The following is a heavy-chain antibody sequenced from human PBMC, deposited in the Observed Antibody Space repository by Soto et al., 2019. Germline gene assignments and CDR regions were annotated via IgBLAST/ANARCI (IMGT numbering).Heavy chain of an antibody. CDR2: IVVGSGNT. CDR1: GFTFTSSA. CDR3: AAADYYDSSGYP. D-gene: IGHD3-22*01. J-gene: IGHJ5*02. Sequence: GASVKVSCKASGFTFTSSAMQWVRQARGQRLEWIGWIVVGSGNTNYAQKFQERVTITRDMSTSTAYMELSSLRSEDTAVYYCAAADYYDSSGYPWGQGTLVTVSS. V-gene: IGHV1-58*02.